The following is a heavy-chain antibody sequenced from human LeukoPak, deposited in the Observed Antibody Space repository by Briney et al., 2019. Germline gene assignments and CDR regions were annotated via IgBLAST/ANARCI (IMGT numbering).Heavy chain of an antibody. J-gene: IGHJ4*02. D-gene: IGHD5-18*01. CDR2: INHSGST. V-gene: IGHV4-34*01. CDR1: GGSFSGYY. Sequence: ASETLSLTCVVYGGSFSGYYWSWIRQPPGKGLEWIGEINHSGSTNYNPSLKSRFTISVDKSKNQFSLKLSSVTAADTAVYYCARCGYSYGFPFDYWGQGTLVTVSS. CDR3: ARCGYSYGFPFDY.